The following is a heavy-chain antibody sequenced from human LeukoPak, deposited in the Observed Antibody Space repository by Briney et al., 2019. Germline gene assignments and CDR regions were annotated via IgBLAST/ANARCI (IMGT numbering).Heavy chain of an antibody. CDR2: TNHSGST. D-gene: IGHD6-19*01. J-gene: IGHJ4*02. CDR1: GGSLSGYY. Sequence: SETLSLTCAVYGGSLSGYYWSWIRQPPGKGLEWIGETNHSGSTNYNPSLKSRVTISVDTSKNQFSLKLSSVTAADTAVYYCASRYSSGWRTIDYWGQGTLVTVSS. CDR3: ASRYSSGWRTIDY. V-gene: IGHV4-34*01.